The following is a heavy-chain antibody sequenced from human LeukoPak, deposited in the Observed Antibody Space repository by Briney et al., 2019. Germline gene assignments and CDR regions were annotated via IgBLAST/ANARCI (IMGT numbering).Heavy chain of an antibody. CDR1: GGSISSYY. D-gene: IGHD1-14*01. V-gene: IGHV4-59*01. Sequence: SETLSLTCTVSGGSISSYYWSWIRQPPGKGLEWIGYIYYSGSTNYNPSLKSRVTISVDTSKNQFSLKLSSVTAADTAVYYCARDDGRGYWGQGTLVTVSS. J-gene: IGHJ4*02. CDR2: IYYSGST. CDR3: ARDDGRGY.